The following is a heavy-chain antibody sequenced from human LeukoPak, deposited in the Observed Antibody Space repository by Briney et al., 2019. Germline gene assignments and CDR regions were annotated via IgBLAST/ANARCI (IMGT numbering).Heavy chain of an antibody. CDR2: IIPIFGTA. D-gene: IGHD3-10*01. V-gene: IGHV1-69*05. Sequence: SVKVSCKASGGTFSSYAISWVRQAPGQGLEWMGGIIPIFGTANYAQKFQGRVTMTTDTSTSTAYMELRSLRSDDTAVYYCARDGNESGSGTFYSIGMDVWGHGTTVIVSS. CDR3: ARDGNESGSGTFYSIGMDV. CDR1: GGTFSSYA. J-gene: IGHJ6*02.